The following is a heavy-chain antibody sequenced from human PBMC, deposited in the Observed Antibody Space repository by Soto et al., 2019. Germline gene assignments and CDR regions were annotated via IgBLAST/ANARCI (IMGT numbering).Heavy chain of an antibody. V-gene: IGHV1-18*01. CDR1: GYTFTSYG. CDR2: ISAYNGNT. D-gene: IGHD2-15*01. Sequence: QVQLAQSGAEVKKPGASVKVSCKASGYTFTSYGISWVRQAPGQGLEWMGWISAYNGNTNYAQKLQGRVTMTTDTSTSTANMELRSLRSDDTAVYYCARSGCSGGSCYSYYFDYWGQGTLVTVSS. J-gene: IGHJ4*02. CDR3: ARSGCSGGSCYSYYFDY.